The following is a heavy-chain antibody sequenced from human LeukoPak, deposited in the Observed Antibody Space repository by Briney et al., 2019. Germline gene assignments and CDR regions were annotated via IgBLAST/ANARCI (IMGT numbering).Heavy chain of an antibody. J-gene: IGHJ3*02. CDR2: TNQDGSDN. CDR1: GFTFSSYW. Sequence: PGGSLRLSCAASGFTFSSYWMSWVRQAPGKGLEWVTHTNQDGSDNYYVDSVKGRFTISRDNAKNSLYLQMSSLRVEDTAVYYCARLVNNAFDIWGQGTMVTVSS. V-gene: IGHV3-7*01. CDR3: ARLVNNAFDI. D-gene: IGHD4-23*01.